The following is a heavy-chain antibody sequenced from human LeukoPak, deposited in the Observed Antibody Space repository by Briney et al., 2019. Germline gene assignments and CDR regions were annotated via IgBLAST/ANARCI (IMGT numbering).Heavy chain of an antibody. CDR2: ISYDGSNK. J-gene: IGHJ4*02. Sequence: GGSLRLSCAASGFTFSSYGMHWVRQAPGKGLEWVAVISYDGSNKYYADSVKGRFTISRDNSKNTLYLQMNSLRAEDTAVYYCAKDDSSSWYPLHDYWGQGTLVTASS. CDR1: GFTFSSYG. V-gene: IGHV3-30*18. D-gene: IGHD6-13*01. CDR3: AKDDSSSWYPLHDY.